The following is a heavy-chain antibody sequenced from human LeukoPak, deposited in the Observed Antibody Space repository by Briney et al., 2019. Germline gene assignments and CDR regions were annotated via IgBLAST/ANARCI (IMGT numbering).Heavy chain of an antibody. CDR1: GLTFSDYA. J-gene: IGHJ4*02. Sequence: GGSLRLSCSAAGLTFSDYAVTWVRQAPGKGLEWVSIIDTGVNTYYADSVKGRFTISRDNSKNTLYLQMNSLRAEDTAVYYCARDLNYWGQGTLVTVSS. CDR2: IDTGVNT. CDR3: ARDLNY. V-gene: IGHV3-53*01.